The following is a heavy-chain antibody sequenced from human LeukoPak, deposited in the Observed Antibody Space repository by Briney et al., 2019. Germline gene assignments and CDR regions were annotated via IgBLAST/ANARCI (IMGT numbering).Heavy chain of an antibody. V-gene: IGHV4-4*07. D-gene: IGHD5-18*01. CDR3: ARVADRFGYNYGIDEYFDY. CDR2: ICSSGTT. Sequence: SETLSLTCTASGGSIKSYYWSWIRQPAGEGLEWLGHICSSGTTNYNPSLNSRVTMSVDTSKNQFSLRLASVTAADTAVYYCARVADRFGYNYGIDEYFDYWGQGTLVTVSS. CDR1: GGSIKSYY. J-gene: IGHJ4*02.